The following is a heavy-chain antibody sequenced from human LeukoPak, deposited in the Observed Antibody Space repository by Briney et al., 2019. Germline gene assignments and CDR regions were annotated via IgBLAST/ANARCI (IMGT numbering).Heavy chain of an antibody. CDR2: IYYSGST. CDR3: ARHRYSGSLAWAFDI. CDR1: GGSISSYY. V-gene: IGHV4-59*08. Sequence: SETLSLTCTVSGGSISSYYWSRIRQPPGKGLEWIGYIYYSGSTNYNPSLKSRVTISVDTSKNQFSLKLSSVTAADTAVYYCARHRYSGSLAWAFDIWGQGTMVTVSS. J-gene: IGHJ3*02. D-gene: IGHD1-26*01.